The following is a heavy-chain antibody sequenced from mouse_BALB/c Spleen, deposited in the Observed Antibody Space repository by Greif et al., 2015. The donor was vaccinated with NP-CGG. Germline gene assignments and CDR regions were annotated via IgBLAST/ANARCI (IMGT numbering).Heavy chain of an antibody. CDR3: ASSYYYGSSYYAMDY. CDR1: GYTFTSYW. Sequence: QVQLQHSGAELAKPGASVKMSCKASGYTFTSYWMHWVKQRPGQGLEWVGYINPSTGYTEYNQKFKDKATLTADKSSSTAYMQLSSLTSEDSAVYYCASSYYYGSSYYAMDYWGQGTSVTVSS. J-gene: IGHJ4*01. CDR2: INPSTGYT. V-gene: IGHV1-7*01. D-gene: IGHD1-1*01.